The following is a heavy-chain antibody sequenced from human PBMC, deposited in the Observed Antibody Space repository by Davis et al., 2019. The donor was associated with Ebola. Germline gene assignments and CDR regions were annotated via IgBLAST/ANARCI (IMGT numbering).Heavy chain of an antibody. CDR1: GFTFSSYW. V-gene: IGHV3-7*01. Sequence: GESLKISCAASGFTFSSYWMSWVRQAPGKGLEWVANIKQDGSEKYYVDSVKGRFTISRDNAKNSLYLQMNSLRAEDTAVYYCARDTLRYITYWGQGTLVTVSS. D-gene: IGHD1-14*01. J-gene: IGHJ4*02. CDR3: ARDTLRYITY. CDR2: IKQDGSEK.